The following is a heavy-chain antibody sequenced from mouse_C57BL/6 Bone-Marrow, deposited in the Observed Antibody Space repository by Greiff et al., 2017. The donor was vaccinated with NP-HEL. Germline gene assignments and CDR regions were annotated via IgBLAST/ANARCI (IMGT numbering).Heavy chain of an antibody. D-gene: IGHD2-4*01. CDR3: GNYGIDY. CDR2: IDPSDSYT. V-gene: IGHV1-50*01. Sequence: QVQLQQPGAELVKPGASVKLSCKASGYTFTSYWMQWVKQRPGQGLEWIGEIDPSDSYTNYNQKFKGKSTLTVDTSSRTAYMQLSSLTSEDSAVYYGGNYGIDYWGQGTTLTVSS. CDR1: GYTFTSYW. J-gene: IGHJ2*01.